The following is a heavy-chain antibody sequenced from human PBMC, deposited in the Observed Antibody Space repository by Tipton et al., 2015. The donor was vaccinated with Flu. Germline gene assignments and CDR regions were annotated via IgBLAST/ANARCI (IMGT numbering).Heavy chain of an antibody. CDR3: AGQRLILDDGSGYYDY. J-gene: IGHJ4*02. CDR2: IYHSGST. V-gene: IGHV4-38-2*01. D-gene: IGHD3-22*01. CDR1: GYSISSGYY. Sequence: TLSLTCAVSGYSISSGYYWGWIRQSPGKGLEWIGSIYHSGSTYYNPSLKSRVTISVDTSKNQFSLKLSSVTAADTAVYYCAGQRLILDDGSGYYDYWGQGTLVTVSS.